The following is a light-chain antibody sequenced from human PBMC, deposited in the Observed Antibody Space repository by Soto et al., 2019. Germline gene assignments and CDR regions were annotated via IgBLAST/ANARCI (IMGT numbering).Light chain of an antibody. V-gene: IGKV3-15*01. CDR2: GAS. Sequence: EIVMTQSPATLSVSPGERATLSCRASQSVSSNLAWYQQKPGQAPRLLIYGASTRATGIPARFSGSGSETEFTLTISGLQSEDFGIYYCHHYNNWPPRNTFGQGTKVDIK. CDR1: QSVSSN. J-gene: IGKJ2*01. CDR3: HHYNNWPPRNT.